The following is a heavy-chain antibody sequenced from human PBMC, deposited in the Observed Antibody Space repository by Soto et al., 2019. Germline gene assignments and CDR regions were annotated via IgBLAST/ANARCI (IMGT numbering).Heavy chain of an antibody. CDR1: GFSFITYA. V-gene: IGHV3-33*01. CDR3: ARDRESYSSSWSYLQY. J-gene: IGHJ1*01. D-gene: IGHD6-13*01. CDR2: IWYDGSNT. Sequence: QVQLVESGGGVVQPGRSLRLSCAASGFSFITYAIHWVRQSPGKGLEWVAVIWYDGSNTYYADSVKGRFTISRDNYKSTLYLPMDSLRVEDTAVYYCARDRESYSSSWSYLQYWGQGTLVTVSS.